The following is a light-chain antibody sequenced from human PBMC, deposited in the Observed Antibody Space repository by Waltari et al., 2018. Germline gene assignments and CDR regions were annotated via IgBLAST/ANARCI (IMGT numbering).Light chain of an antibody. CDR1: QSVSSSY. J-gene: IGKJ2*02. CDR2: GAS. Sequence: EIVLTQSPGTLSLSPGERATLSCRASQSVSSSYLAWYQQKPGQAPRLLIYGASSRATGIPDRFSGSGSGTDFTLTISRLEPEDFAIYFCQQRSNWPPSTFGPGTKL. V-gene: IGKV3D-20*02. CDR3: QQRSNWPPST.